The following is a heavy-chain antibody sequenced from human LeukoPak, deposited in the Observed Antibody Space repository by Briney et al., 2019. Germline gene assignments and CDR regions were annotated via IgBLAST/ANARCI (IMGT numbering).Heavy chain of an antibody. D-gene: IGHD6-13*01. J-gene: IGHJ4*02. V-gene: IGHV4-30-2*01. CDR3: ARERPSPYSSSWYVDY. CDR1: GGSISSGGYS. CDR2: IYHSGST. Sequence: PSETLSLTCAVSGGSISSGGYSWSWIRQPPGKGLEWIGYIYHSGSTYYNPSLKSRVTISVDRSKNQFSLKLSSVTAADTAVYYCARERPSPYSSSWYVDYWGQGTLVTVSS.